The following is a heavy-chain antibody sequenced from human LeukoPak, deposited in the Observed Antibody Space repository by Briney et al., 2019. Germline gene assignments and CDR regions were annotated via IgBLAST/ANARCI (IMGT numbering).Heavy chain of an antibody. V-gene: IGHV3-21*01. CDR3: ARDGTLGAFDP. CDR2: ISSSSSYI. J-gene: IGHJ5*02. CDR1: GFTFSSYS. Sequence: GGSLRLSCAASGFTFSSYSMTWVRQAPGKGLEWVSSISSSSSYIYYADSVKGRFTISRDNAKNSLYLQMNSLRAEDTAVYYCARDGTLGAFDPWGQGTLVTVSS.